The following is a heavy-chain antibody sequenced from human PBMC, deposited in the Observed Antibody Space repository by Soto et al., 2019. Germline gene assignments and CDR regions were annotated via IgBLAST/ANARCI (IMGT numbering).Heavy chain of an antibody. Sequence: GGSLRLSCAASGFTFSSYWMHWVRQAPGKGLVWVSRINSDGSSTSYAVSVKGRFTISRDNAKNTLYLQMNSLRAEDTAVYYCARDSTFSPPYYGMDVWGQGTTVTVSS. CDR1: GFTFSSYW. J-gene: IGHJ6*02. D-gene: IGHD3-3*02. V-gene: IGHV3-74*01. CDR3: ARDSTFSPPYYGMDV. CDR2: INSDGSST.